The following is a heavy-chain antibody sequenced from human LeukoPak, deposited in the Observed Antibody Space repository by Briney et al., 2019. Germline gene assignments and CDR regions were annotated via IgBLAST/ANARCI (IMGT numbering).Heavy chain of an antibody. J-gene: IGHJ3*02. CDR3: AIRYSSSWYSDAFDI. V-gene: IGHV4-38-2*02. D-gene: IGHD6-13*01. CDR1: GYSISSGYY. Sequence: SEPLSLTCTVSGYSISSGYYWGWIRQPPGKGLEWIGSIYHSGSTSWIGSIYQSGSTSYNPSLKSRVTISVDMSKNQFSLKLSSVTAADTALYYCAIRYSSSWYSDAFDIWGQGTMVTVSS. CDR2: IYQSGST.